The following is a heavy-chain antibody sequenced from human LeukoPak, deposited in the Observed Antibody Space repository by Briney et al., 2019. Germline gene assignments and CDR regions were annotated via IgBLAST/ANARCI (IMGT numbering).Heavy chain of an antibody. Sequence: GASVKVSCKASGHTFTSYGISWVRQAPGQGLEWMGWISAYNGNTNYAQKLQGRVTMTTDTFTSTAYMELRSLRSDDTAVYYCARDGGYSGYDYLALDYWGQGTLVTVSS. CDR2: ISAYNGNT. V-gene: IGHV1-18*01. CDR3: ARDGGYSGYDYLALDY. J-gene: IGHJ4*02. CDR1: GHTFTSYG. D-gene: IGHD5-12*01.